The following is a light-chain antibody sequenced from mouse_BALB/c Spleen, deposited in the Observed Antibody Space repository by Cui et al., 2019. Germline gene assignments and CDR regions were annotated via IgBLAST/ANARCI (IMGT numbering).Light chain of an antibody. V-gene: IGKV8-19*01. J-gene: IGKJ4*01. CDR1: QSLLNSGNQKNS. Sequence: VMTQSPSSLTATAGEKVTMSCKSSQSLLNSGNQKNSLTWYQQKPGQPPKLLIYWASPRESGVPDRFTGSGSGTDFTLTISSVQAEDLAVYYCQNDYSYPFTFGSGTKLEIK. CDR2: WAS. CDR3: QNDYSYPFT.